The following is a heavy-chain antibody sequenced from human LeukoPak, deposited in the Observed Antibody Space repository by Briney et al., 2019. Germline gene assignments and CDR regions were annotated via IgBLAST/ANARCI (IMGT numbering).Heavy chain of an antibody. CDR3: VRGWRVSLYDPADF. V-gene: IGHV5-51*01. D-gene: IGHD3-22*01. Sequence: PGESLKISCKGSGYSFTKYWIGWARQLPGKGLEWMGIIYPGDSDTRYNPSFQGQVTVSVDKSITTAYLQWSSLKASDTAMYYCVRGWRVSLYDPADFWGQGTLVTVSS. CDR1: GYSFTKYW. J-gene: IGHJ4*02. CDR2: IYPGDSDT.